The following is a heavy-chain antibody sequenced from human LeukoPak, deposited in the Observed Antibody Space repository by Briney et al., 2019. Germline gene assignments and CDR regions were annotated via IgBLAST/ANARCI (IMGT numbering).Heavy chain of an antibody. Sequence: ASVRVSCKASGYTFTSYDFNWVRQAPGQGPEWIGWMNPNSGTTGYAQKFQGRVTMTRDTSISTAYMDLSSLRAEDTAVYYCAREGTPHWGRSYYFDYWGQGTLVTVSS. D-gene: IGHD7-27*01. CDR1: GYTFTSYD. V-gene: IGHV1-8*01. J-gene: IGHJ4*02. CDR2: MNPNSGTT. CDR3: AREGTPHWGRSYYFDY.